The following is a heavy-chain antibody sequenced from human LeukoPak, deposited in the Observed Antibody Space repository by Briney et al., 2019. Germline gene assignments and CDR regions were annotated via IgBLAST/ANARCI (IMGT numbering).Heavy chain of an antibody. V-gene: IGHV2-5*01. CDR1: GFSLSTSGVG. Sequence: SGPTLVKPTQTLTLTCTFSGFSLSTSGVGVGWIRQPPGKALEWLALIYWNDDKRYSPSLKSRLTITKDTSKNQVVLTMTNMDPVDTATYYCAHTGAYGGNSGTFDYWGQGTLVTVSS. J-gene: IGHJ4*02. CDR2: IYWNDDK. CDR3: AHTGAYGGNSGTFDY. D-gene: IGHD4-23*01.